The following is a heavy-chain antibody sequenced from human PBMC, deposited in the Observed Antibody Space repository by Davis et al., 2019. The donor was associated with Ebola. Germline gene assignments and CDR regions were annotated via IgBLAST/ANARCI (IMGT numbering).Heavy chain of an antibody. Sequence: SGPTLVKLTQTLTLTCTFSGFSLSPSGVGVGWLRQPPRKALEWLALIYWDDDKRYSPSLKSRLTITKDTSKDQVVLTMTNMDPADTATYYCAHRRFLLTVSDAFDMWGQGTMVTVSS. J-gene: IGHJ3*02. CDR2: IYWDDDK. CDR1: GFSLSPSGVG. V-gene: IGHV2-5*02. D-gene: IGHD2/OR15-2a*01. CDR3: AHRRFLLTVSDAFDM.